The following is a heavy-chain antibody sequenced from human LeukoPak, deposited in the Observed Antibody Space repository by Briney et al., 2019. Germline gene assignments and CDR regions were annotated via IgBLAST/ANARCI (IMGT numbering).Heavy chain of an antibody. CDR1: GGSISSGGYY. V-gene: IGHV4-31*03. J-gene: IGHJ4*02. CDR2: IYYSGST. CDR3: ARWGLRGKNHFDY. Sequence: SQTLSLTCTVSGGSISSGGYYWSWIRQHPGKGLEWIGYIYYSGSTYYNPSLKSRVTISVDTSKNQFSRKLSSVTAADTAVYYCARWGLRGKNHFDYWGQGTLVTVSS. D-gene: IGHD3-16*01.